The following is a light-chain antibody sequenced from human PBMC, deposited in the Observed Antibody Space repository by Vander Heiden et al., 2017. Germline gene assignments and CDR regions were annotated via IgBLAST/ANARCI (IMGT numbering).Light chain of an antibody. CDR3: QQYNSYLYT. J-gene: IGKJ2*01. CDR2: KAS. V-gene: IGKV1-5*03. CDR1: QSISSW. Sequence: DIQPTPSPSTLSASVGDSVTITCRASQSISSWLAWYQQKPGKAPKLLIDKASSLESGVPSRFSGSGSGTEFTLTISSLQPDDFATYYCQQYNSYLYTFGQGTKLEIK.